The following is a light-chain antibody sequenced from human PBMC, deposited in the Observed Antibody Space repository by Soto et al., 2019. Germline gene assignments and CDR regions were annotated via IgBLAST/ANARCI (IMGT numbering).Light chain of an antibody. CDR1: RSNIGSTY. CDR3: AAWDDSLKTYV. V-gene: IGLV1-47*01. Sequence: QSVLTQPPSASGTPGQRVTISCYGSRSNIGSTYVYWFQQLSGTAPKLLIYRNSQRPSGVPDRLSGSKSGTSASLAISGLRSEDEADYYCAAWDDSLKTYVFGTGTKVTV. J-gene: IGLJ1*01. CDR2: RNS.